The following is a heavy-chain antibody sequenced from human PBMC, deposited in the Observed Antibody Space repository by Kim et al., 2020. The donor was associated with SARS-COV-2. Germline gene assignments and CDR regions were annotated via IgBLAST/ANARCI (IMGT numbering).Heavy chain of an antibody. CDR3: ATSDYGGNFYDNAFDI. CDR1: GYTFTSYD. Sequence: ASVNVSCKASGYTFTSYDINWVRQATGQGLEWMGWMNPNSGNTGYAQKFQGRVTMTRNTSISTAYMELSSLRSEDTAVYYCATSDYGGNFYDNAFDIWGQGTMVTVSS. CDR2: MNPNSGNT. V-gene: IGHV1-8*01. J-gene: IGHJ3*02. D-gene: IGHD4-17*01.